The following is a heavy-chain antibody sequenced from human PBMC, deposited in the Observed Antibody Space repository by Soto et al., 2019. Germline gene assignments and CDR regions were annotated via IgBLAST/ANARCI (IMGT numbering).Heavy chain of an antibody. V-gene: IGHV3-7*01. CDR2: IKQDGSEK. CDR1: GFTFSSYW. CDR3: AIGPYYFDY. J-gene: IGHJ4*02. Sequence: EVQLVESGGGLVQPGGSLRLSCAASGFTFSSYWMSWVRQAPGKGLEWVANIKQDGSEKYYVDSVKGRFTISRDNAKNTLYLQINSLRAEDTDVYYCAIGPYYFDYWGQGTLVTVSS.